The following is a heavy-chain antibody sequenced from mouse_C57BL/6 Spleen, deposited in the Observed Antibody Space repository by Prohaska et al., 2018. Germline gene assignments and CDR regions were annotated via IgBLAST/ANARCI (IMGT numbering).Heavy chain of an antibody. V-gene: IGHV1-18*01. Sequence: YMGKATLTVDKSSSTAYMELRSLTSEDTAVYYCARWGGTYFDYWGQGTTLTVSS. CDR3: ARWGGTYFDY. J-gene: IGHJ2*01. D-gene: IGHD4-1*01.